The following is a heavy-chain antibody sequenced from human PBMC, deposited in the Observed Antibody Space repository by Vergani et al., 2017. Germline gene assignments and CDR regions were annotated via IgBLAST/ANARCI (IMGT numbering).Heavy chain of an antibody. Sequence: EVQLVESGGGLIQPGGSLRLSCAASGFTVSSNYMSWVRQAPGKGLEWVSLIYTGGTASYAEAVEGGFTISKDNSKNTLYLQMNSLGAEDSAVYYCARFYGDYADYWGQGTLVTVSS. V-gene: IGHV3-53*01. CDR1: GFTVSSNY. J-gene: IGHJ4*02. CDR2: IYTGGTA. CDR3: ARFYGDYADY. D-gene: IGHD4-17*01.